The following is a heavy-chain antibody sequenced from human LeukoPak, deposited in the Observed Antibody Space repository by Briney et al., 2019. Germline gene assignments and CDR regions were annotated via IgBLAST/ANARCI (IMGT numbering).Heavy chain of an antibody. CDR1: GFTFSDHF. D-gene: IGHD6-19*01. CDR2: SRNKAKSYTT. V-gene: IGHV3-72*01. Sequence: GGSLSLSCVVSGFTFSDHFLDWVRQAPGKGLEWVGRSRNKAKSYTTEYAASVKGRFTISRDDSKNSLYLQMNSLKTEDTAVYYCVRVGYVAGSVYLDYWGQGTLVTVSS. J-gene: IGHJ4*02. CDR3: VRVGYVAGSVYLDY.